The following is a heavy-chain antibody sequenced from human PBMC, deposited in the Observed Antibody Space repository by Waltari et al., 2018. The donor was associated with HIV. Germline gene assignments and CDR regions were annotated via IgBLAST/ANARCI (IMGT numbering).Heavy chain of an antibody. Sequence: QVQLVQSGAEVKKPGASVKVSCKASGYTFTNYVMHWVRQAPGQRLEWMGWISAGNGNKKYSQKFQGRVTTSSDTSASTAYMEVSSLRSEDTAVYYCARDIVSAAAGIYYYYGMDVWGQGTTVTVSS. CDR2: ISAGNGNK. CDR1: GYTFTNYV. J-gene: IGHJ6*02. D-gene: IGHD6-13*01. CDR3: ARDIVSAAAGIYYYYGMDV. V-gene: IGHV1-3*01.